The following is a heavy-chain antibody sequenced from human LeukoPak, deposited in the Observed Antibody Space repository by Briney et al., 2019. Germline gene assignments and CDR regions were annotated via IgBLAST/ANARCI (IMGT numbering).Heavy chain of an antibody. CDR1: GYTFTGRY. D-gene: IGHD3-22*01. CDR2: INPNSGGT. J-gene: IGHJ3*02. CDR3: ARGRQMGITMIVVAGAFDI. V-gene: IGHV1-2*02. Sequence: GASVKVSCKASGYTFTGRYMHWVRQAPGQGPEWMGWINPNSGGTNYAQKFQGRVTMTRDTSINTAYMELSRLRSDDTAVYYCARGRQMGITMIVVAGAFDIWGQGTMVTVSS.